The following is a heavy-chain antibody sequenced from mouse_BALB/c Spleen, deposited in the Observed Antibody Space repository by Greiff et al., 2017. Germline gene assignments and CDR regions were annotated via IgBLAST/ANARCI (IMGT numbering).Heavy chain of an antibody. CDR1: GYTFTEYI. Sequence: QVQLKESGAELVKPGASVKLSCKASGYTFTEYIIHWVKQRSGQGLEWIGWFYPGSGSIKYNEKFKDKATLTADKSSSTVYMELSRLTSEDSAVYFCARHEKGGYAMDYWGQGTSVTVSS. CDR2: FYPGSGSI. V-gene: IGHV1-62-2*01. CDR3: ARHEKGGYAMDY. J-gene: IGHJ4*01.